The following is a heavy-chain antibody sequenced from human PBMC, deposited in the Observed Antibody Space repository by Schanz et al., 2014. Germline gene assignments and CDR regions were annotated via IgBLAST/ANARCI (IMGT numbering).Heavy chain of an antibody. V-gene: IGHV4-39*07. CDR3: ARAEINSGYARYYYGMDV. CDR1: GDSISSESFY. CDR2: IHHSGSI. J-gene: IGHJ6*02. D-gene: IGHD5-12*01. Sequence: QLQLQESGPGLVKPSETLSLTCTVSGDSISSESFYWGWIRQPPGKGLEWIGEIHHSGSIIYNPSHRSGVTISLDTSKNQFSLRLTSVTAADTAVYHCARAEINSGYARYYYGMDVWGQGTTVTVSS.